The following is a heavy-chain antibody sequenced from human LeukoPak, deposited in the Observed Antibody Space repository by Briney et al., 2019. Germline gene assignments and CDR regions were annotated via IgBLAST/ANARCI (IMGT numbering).Heavy chain of an antibody. V-gene: IGHV3-23*01. CDR2: ISGSGGST. D-gene: IGHD6-13*01. J-gene: IGHJ4*02. CDR3: AKEKIPGAVARCFDY. CDR1: GFTVSSNY. Sequence: GGSLRLSCAASGFTVSSNYMSWVRQAPGKGLEWVSVISGSGGSTYYADSVKGRFTISRDNSKNTLYLQMNSLRAEDTAVYYCAKEKIPGAVARCFDYWGQGTLVTVSS.